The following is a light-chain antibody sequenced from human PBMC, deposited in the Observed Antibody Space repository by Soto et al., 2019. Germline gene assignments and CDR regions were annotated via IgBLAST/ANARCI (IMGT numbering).Light chain of an antibody. CDR3: SSYTRITTLV. CDR1: SSDIGNYNY. Sequence: QSVLSQPASVSGSPGQSITISCTGTSSDIGNYNYVSWYQQHPGKAPKLIIFEVSDRPSGISDRFSGSKSGDTASLTISGLQAEDEADYYCSSYTRITTLVFGGGTKVTVL. V-gene: IGLV2-14*01. J-gene: IGLJ2*01. CDR2: EVS.